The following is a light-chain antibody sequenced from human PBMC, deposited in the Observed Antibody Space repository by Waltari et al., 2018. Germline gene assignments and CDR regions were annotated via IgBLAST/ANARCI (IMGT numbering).Light chain of an antibody. CDR1: QSVSSY. Sequence: EIVLTQSHATLSLSPGGRATISCRSSQSVSSYLAWYQQKVGQAPRLLIYYASNRATGIPARFSGSGSGTDFTFTISSLEPEDFAVYYCLQRSSWPWTFGQGTKVEIK. CDR2: YAS. V-gene: IGKV3-11*01. J-gene: IGKJ1*01. CDR3: LQRSSWPWT.